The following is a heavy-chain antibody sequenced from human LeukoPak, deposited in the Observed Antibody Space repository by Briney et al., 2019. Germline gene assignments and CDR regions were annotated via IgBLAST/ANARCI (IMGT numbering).Heavy chain of an antibody. V-gene: IGHV4-59*01. CDR2: FYYSGST. D-gene: IGHD1-1*01. CDR3: ARDRGTWNDDGFDY. J-gene: IGHJ4*02. CDR1: GGSISSYY. Sequence: SETLSLTCTVSGGSISSYYWSWIRQPPGKGLERIGYFYYSGSTNYNPSLKSRVTISLDTSKNQFSLKLSSVTAADTAVYYCARDRGTWNDDGFDYWGQGTLVTVSS.